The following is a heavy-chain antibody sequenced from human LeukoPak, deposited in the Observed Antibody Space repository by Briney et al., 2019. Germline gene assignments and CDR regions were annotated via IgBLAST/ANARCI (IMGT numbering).Heavy chain of an antibody. J-gene: IGHJ4*02. V-gene: IGHV3-21*01. CDR3: ATTPRAMTTVTTGY. CDR2: ISSSSSYI. D-gene: IGHD4-17*01. Sequence: GGSLRLSCAASGFTFSSYSMNWVRQAPGKGLEWVSSISSSSSYIYYADSVKGRFNISRDNAKNSLYLQMDSLRAEDTAVYYCATTPRAMTTVTTGYWGQGTLVTVSS. CDR1: GFTFSSYS.